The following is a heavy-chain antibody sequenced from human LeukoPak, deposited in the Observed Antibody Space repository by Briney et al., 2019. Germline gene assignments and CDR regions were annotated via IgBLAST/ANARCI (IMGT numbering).Heavy chain of an antibody. CDR1: GGSISSYY. CDR2: IYHSGST. D-gene: IGHD6-6*01. V-gene: IGHV4-59*12. CDR3: ARAGAYSSSSDAFDI. Sequence: SETLSLTCTVSGGSISSYYWSWVRQPPGKGLEWIGYIYHSGSTYYNPSLKSRVTISVDRSKNQFSLKLSSVTAADTAVYYCARAGAYSSSSDAFDIWGQGTMVTVSS. J-gene: IGHJ3*02.